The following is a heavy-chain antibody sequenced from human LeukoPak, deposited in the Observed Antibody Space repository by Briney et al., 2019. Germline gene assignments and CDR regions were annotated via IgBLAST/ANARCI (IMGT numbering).Heavy chain of an antibody. V-gene: IGHV4-39*01. CDR1: GGSISSSSYY. CDR2: IYYSGST. CDR3: ARYYDSSGYSHYYYYGMDV. Sequence: SETLSLTCTVSGGSISSSSYYWGWIRQPPGKGLEWIGSIYYSGSTYCNPSLKSRVTISVDTSKNQFSLKLSSVTAADTAVYYCARYYDSSGYSHYYYYGMDVWGQGTTVTVSS. J-gene: IGHJ6*02. D-gene: IGHD3-22*01.